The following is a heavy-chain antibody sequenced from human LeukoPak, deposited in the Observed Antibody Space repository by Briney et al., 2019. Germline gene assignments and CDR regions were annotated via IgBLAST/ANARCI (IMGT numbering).Heavy chain of an antibody. Sequence: PSETLSLTCAVSGYSITNGYYWGWTRQSPGKGLEWLGSVSPSGSTDSNPSLKSRLTISLDTSKNQISLMLSSVTAADTAVYYCASYFGGWHFQHWGQGTLVTVSS. CDR2: VSPSGST. CDR1: GYSITNGYY. V-gene: IGHV4-38-2*01. J-gene: IGHJ1*01. D-gene: IGHD3-10*01. CDR3: ASYFGGWHFQH.